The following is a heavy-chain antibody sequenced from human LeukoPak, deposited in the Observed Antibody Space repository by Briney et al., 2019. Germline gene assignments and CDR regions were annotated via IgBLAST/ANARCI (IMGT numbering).Heavy chain of an antibody. J-gene: IGHJ4*02. CDR1: GYTFTSYD. CDR3: ARGSDYYGSGSPAF. D-gene: IGHD3-10*01. V-gene: IGHV1-8*01. CDR2: MNPNSGNT. Sequence: ASVKVSCKASGYTFTSYDINWVRQATGQGLEWMGWMNPNSGNTGYAQKFQGRVTMTRNTSISTAYMELSSLRSEDTAVYYCARGSDYYGSGSPAFWGQGTLVTVSS.